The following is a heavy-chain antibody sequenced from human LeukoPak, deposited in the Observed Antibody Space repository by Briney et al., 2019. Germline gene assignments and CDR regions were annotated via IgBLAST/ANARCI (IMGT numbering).Heavy chain of an antibody. CDR2: ISGSGDTT. V-gene: IGHV3-23*01. CDR3: AKHESLSTYSAFDI. CDR1: GFTFTSYA. J-gene: IGHJ3*02. D-gene: IGHD2-15*01. Sequence: PGGSLRLSCAASGFTFTSYAMSWVRQAPEKGLEWVSVISGSGDTTYYADSVKGRFTISRDNSKNMLYLQMNSLRVEDTAVYYCAKHESLSTYSAFDIWAKGQRSPSLQ.